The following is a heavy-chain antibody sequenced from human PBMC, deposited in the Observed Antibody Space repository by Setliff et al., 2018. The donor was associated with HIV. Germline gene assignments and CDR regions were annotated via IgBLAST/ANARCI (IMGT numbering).Heavy chain of an antibody. Sequence: SETLSLTCSVSGASVSSSSYYWGWVRQPPGKGLEWIGIVDYRGNTYYSPSFHSRVTVLVDTSKNHFSLILTSVAAADTAVYYCARHRLESTWWSGPQDYWGQGTLVTVSS. CDR2: VDYRGNT. V-gene: IGHV4-39*01. CDR1: GASVSSSSYY. D-gene: IGHD2-15*01. J-gene: IGHJ4*02. CDR3: ARHRLESTWWSGPQDY.